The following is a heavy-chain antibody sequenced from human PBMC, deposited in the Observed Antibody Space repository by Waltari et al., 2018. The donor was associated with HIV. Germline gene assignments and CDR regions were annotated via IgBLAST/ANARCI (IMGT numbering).Heavy chain of an antibody. Sequence: QVQLVQSGAEVKKPGASVKVSCTVSGYPSTALSMHWVRQAPGKGLEWMGGFDPEDAETIYAQKFQGRVTMTEDTSTDTAYMELSSLRSEDTALYYCATAQICSTSSCYDYWGQGTLVTVSS. CDR1: GYPSTALS. CDR2: FDPEDAET. D-gene: IGHD2-2*01. CDR3: ATAQICSTSSCYDY. J-gene: IGHJ4*02. V-gene: IGHV1-24*01.